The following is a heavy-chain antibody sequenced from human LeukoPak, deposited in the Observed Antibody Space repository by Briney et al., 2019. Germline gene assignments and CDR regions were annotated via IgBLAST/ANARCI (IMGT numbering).Heavy chain of an antibody. D-gene: IGHD1-26*01. V-gene: IGHV3-33*01. Sequence: SGGSLRLSCAASGFTFSSYAMHWVRQAPGKGLEWVAVIWDDGSNEYYADSVKGRFTIFRDNSKTMLYLQMNSLRAEDTAVYYCARGSRETDFDYWGQGTLVTVSS. CDR2: IWDDGSNE. CDR3: ARGSRETDFDY. CDR1: GFTFSSYA. J-gene: IGHJ4*02.